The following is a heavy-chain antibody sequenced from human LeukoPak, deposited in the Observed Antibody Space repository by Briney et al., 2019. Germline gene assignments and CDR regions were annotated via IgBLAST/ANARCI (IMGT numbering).Heavy chain of an antibody. CDR2: INPSGGST. CDR1: GYTFTRYY. V-gene: IGHV1-46*01. Sequence: GASVKVSCKASGYTFTRYYMHWVRQAPGQGVEGMGIINPSGGSTSYAQKFQGRVTMTRDTSTSTVYMEVSSLRSADTAVYYCARQGYYYDSPDAFDIWGQGTMVTVSS. J-gene: IGHJ3*02. CDR3: ARQGYYYDSPDAFDI. D-gene: IGHD3-22*01.